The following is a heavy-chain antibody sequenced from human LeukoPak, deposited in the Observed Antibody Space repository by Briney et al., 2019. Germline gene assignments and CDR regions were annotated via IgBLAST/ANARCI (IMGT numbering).Heavy chain of an antibody. Sequence: SETLSLTCTVSGGSISRYHWSWIRQPPEKGLEWIGHIWYSGTTNYNPSLKSRVTMSVDTSKNHFSLRLSSVTAADTAIYYCVRTISDGSGDYWGQGILVTVSA. J-gene: IGHJ4*02. D-gene: IGHD3-10*01. CDR2: IWYSGTT. CDR3: VRTISDGSGDY. CDR1: GGSISRYH. V-gene: IGHV4-59*01.